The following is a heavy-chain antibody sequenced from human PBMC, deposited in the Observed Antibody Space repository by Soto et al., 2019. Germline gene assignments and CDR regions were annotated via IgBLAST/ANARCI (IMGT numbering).Heavy chain of an antibody. CDR2: IVVGSGNT. CDR1: GFTFTSSS. V-gene: IGHV1-58*01. D-gene: IGHD2-8*01. J-gene: IGHJ4*02. CDR3: AALMYAPQDYFDY. Sequence: SVKVSCKASGFTFTSSSVQWVRQARGQRLEWIGWIVVGSGNTNYAQKFQERVTITRDMSTSTAYMELSSLRSEDTAVYYCAALMYAPQDYFDYWGQGTLVTVSS.